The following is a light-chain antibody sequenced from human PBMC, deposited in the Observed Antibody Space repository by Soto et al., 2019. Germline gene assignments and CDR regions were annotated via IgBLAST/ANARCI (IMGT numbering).Light chain of an antibody. CDR3: QSYDSSLSALV. J-gene: IGLJ2*01. V-gene: IGLV1-40*01. CDR1: SSNIGAGYD. CDR2: GNN. Sequence: QSVLTQPPSVSGAPGQRVTISCTGNSSNIGAGYDVHWYQKLPGTKLLIYGNNNRPSGVPDRFSGSKSGTSASLAITGLQAEDEADYYCQSYDSSLSALVFGGGTQLTVL.